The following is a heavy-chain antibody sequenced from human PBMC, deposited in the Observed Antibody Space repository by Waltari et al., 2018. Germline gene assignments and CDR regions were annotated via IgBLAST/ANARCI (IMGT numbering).Heavy chain of an antibody. Sequence: EVQLVESGGGLIQPGGSLRLSCAASGFTVSSNYMSWVRQAPGKGLGWVSVIYSRGSTSYADSVKGRFTISRDNSKNTLYLQMNSLRAEDTAVYYCARVSYDSSGYLYFDYWGQGTLVTVSS. D-gene: IGHD3-22*01. CDR3: ARVSYDSSGYLYFDY. V-gene: IGHV3-53*01. J-gene: IGHJ4*02. CDR1: GFTVSSNY. CDR2: IYSRGST.